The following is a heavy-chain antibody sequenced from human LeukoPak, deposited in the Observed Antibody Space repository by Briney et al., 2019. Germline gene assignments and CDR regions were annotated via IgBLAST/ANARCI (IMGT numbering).Heavy chain of an antibody. J-gene: IGHJ4*02. V-gene: IGHV4-59*01. CDR1: GGSISSYY. CDR2: IYYSGST. D-gene: IGHD1-26*01. CDR3: TRGTTGWELLQGYYFDY. Sequence: KPSETLSLTCTVSGGSISSYYWSWIRQPPGKGLEWIGYIYYSGSTNYNPSLKSRVTISVDTSKNQFSLKLSSVTAADTAVYCCTRGTTGWELLQGYYFDYWGQGTLVTVSS.